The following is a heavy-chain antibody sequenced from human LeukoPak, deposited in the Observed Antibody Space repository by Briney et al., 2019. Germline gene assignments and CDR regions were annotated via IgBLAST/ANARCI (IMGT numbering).Heavy chain of an antibody. CDR2: IFYSGST. CDR3: ARGYTYGFPDY. J-gene: IGHJ4*02. CDR1: GGPISSYY. D-gene: IGHD5-18*01. V-gene: IGHV4-59*01. Sequence: SETLSLTCTVSGGPISSYYWSWIRQPPGKGLEWIGHIFYSGSTNYNPSLKSRVTISIDTSKNQFSLNLSSVTAADTAVYYCARGYTYGFPDYWGQGSLVTVSS.